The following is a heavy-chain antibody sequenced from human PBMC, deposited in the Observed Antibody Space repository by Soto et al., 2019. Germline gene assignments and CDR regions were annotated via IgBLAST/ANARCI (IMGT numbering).Heavy chain of an antibody. J-gene: IGHJ6*02. CDR2: IYYSGST. CDR3: ASDRSSGWDQGYGMDV. V-gene: IGHV4-59*01. Sequence: SETLSLTCTVSGGFISTYYWSWIRQPPGKGLEWIGYIYYSGSTSYNPSLKSRVTISVDTSENQFSLKLRSVTAADTAVYYCASDRSSGWDQGYGMDVWGQGTTVTVSS. CDR1: GGFISTYY. D-gene: IGHD6-19*01.